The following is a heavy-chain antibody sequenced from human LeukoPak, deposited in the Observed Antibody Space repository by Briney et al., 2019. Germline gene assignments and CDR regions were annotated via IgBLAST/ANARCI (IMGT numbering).Heavy chain of an antibody. Sequence: ASGKLSCKASGYTFTSYGISWIRQAPAQGLEWMGCITAYNGNTNYAQKLLGRVTITTDTSTTTDYMELRSLRYDDTAVYYCARGMVGVITAAAERYYSYGMDVWGQGTTVTVSS. V-gene: IGHV1-18*01. CDR3: ARGMVGVITAAAERYYSYGMDV. J-gene: IGHJ6*02. CDR2: ITAYNGNT. D-gene: IGHD6-25*01. CDR1: GYTFTSYG.